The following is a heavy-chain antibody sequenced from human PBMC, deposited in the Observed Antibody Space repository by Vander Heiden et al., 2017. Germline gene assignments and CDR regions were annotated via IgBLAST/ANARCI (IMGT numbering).Heavy chain of an antibody. CDR2: VSGSGGTT. J-gene: IGHJ4*02. V-gene: IGHV3-23*01. CDR3: AKSVGAMAKKGPFDY. D-gene: IGHD1-26*01. Sequence: EVQLLESGGGLVQPGGSLRLSCAASGLTFSSNAMSWVRQAPGKGLEWVSGVSGSGGTTYYADSVKGRFTISRDNSKNTLYLQMNSLRAEDTAIYYCAKSVGAMAKKGPFDYWGQGTLVTVSS. CDR1: GLTFSSNA.